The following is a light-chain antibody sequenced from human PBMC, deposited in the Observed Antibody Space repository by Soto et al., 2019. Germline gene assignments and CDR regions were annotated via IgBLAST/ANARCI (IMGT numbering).Light chain of an antibody. CDR2: EVS. J-gene: IGLJ3*02. CDR3: SSARRDNTWV. V-gene: IGLV2-14*03. Sequence: QSALTQPASVSESPGQSITISCTGTSSDIGASTFVSWYQQHPGKAPKLLIYEVSNRPSGISNRFSGSKSANTASLTISGLQAEEEADYYCSSARRDNTWVFGGGTKLTVL. CDR1: SSDIGASTF.